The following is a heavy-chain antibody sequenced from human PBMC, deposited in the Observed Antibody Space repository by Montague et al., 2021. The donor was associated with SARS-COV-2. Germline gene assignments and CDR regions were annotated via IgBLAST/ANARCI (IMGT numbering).Heavy chain of an antibody. Sequence: ESLSLTCAVYGGSFSGYYWIWIRQPPGKGLEWIGEINHSGSTNYNPSLKSRVTISVDTSKNQFSLKLSSVTAADTAVYYYARGSTVTHYWGQGTLVTVSS. CDR2: INHSGST. J-gene: IGHJ4*02. CDR1: GGSFSGYY. D-gene: IGHD4-17*01. CDR3: ARGSTVTHY. V-gene: IGHV4-34*01.